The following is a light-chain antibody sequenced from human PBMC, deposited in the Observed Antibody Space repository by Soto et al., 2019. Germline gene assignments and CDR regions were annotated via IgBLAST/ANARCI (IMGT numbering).Light chain of an antibody. CDR3: EQYKTWPRT. J-gene: IGKJ2*01. CDR1: QSVTKS. Sequence: EIVMTQSPGTLSVSAGEGATLSCRASQSVTKSLAWYQQKPGQAPRLLIYGASTRDTRIPARFSGSGSGPEFTLTISRLQSEDFAVYYCEQYKTWPRTFGQGTKLEIK. V-gene: IGKV3-15*01. CDR2: GAS.